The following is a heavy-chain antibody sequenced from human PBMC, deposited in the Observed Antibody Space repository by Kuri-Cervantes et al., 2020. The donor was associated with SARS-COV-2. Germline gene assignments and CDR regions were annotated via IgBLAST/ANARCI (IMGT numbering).Heavy chain of an antibody. J-gene: IGHJ4*02. V-gene: IGHV4-4*07. CDR3: AGGYTGWISN. CDR2: IYISGST. D-gene: IGHD2-2*03. Sequence: SETLSLTCTVSGDSISSYYWGWIRQPAGKGLEWIGRIYISGSTNYNPPLKSRVTMSIDTSRNQFSLRLSSVTAADTAVYYCAGGYTGWISNWGQGTLVTVSS. CDR1: GDSISSYY.